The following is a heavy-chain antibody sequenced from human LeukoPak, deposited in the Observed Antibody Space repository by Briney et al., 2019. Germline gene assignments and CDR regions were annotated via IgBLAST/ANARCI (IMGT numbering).Heavy chain of an antibody. J-gene: IGHJ4*02. CDR2: IIPILGIA. CDR1: GGTFSSYA. Sequence: GASVKVSCKASGGTFSSYAISWVRQAPGQGLEWMGRIIPILGIANYAQKFQGRVTITADKSTSTAYMELSSLRSEDTAVYYCAREYYYDSSGYYLLLYWGQGTLVTVSS. V-gene: IGHV1-69*04. D-gene: IGHD3-22*01. CDR3: AREYYYDSSGYYLLLY.